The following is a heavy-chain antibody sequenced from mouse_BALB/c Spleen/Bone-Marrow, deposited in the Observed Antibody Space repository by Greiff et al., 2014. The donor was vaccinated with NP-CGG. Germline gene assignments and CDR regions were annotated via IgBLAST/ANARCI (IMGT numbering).Heavy chain of an antibody. CDR3: ARRRREYYFDY. CDR1: GYTFTSYW. D-gene: IGHD2-12*01. J-gene: IGHJ2*01. Sequence: VKLVESGAELARPGASVKLSCKASGYTFTSYWMRWVKQRPGQGLEWIGAIYPGDGDTRYTQKFKGKATLTADKSSSTAYMQLSSLASEDSAVYYCARRRREYYFDYWGQGTTLTVSS. V-gene: IGHV1-87*01. CDR2: IYPGDGDT.